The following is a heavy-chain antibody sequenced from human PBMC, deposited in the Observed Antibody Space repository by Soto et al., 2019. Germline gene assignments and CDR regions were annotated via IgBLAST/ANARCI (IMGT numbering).Heavy chain of an antibody. D-gene: IGHD1-26*01. Sequence: SETLSLTCAVSGVSISSGNWWTWVRQTPQRGLEYIGEIFHDGTANYNPSLRSRVTMSVDTSRNQLSLNLTSVTAADTAVYYCARGYSPALGAPWARVNWLDPWGQGTLVTVSS. CDR3: ARGYSPALGAPWARVNWLDP. CDR1: GVSISSGNW. CDR2: IFHDGTA. V-gene: IGHV4-4*02. J-gene: IGHJ5*02.